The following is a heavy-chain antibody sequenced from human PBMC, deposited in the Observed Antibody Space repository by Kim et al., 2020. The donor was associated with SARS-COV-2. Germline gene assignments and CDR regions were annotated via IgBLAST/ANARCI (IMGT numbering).Heavy chain of an antibody. Sequence: GGSLRLSCAASGFTFGSYWMTWVRQAPGKGLEWVANIKQDGTQQYYLDSVRGRFTVSRDGANMYLQMNSLRAEDTAVYYCARTMTGMTESLEYWGGGTLV. V-gene: IGHV3-7*03. CDR2: IKQDGTQQ. D-gene: IGHD3-9*01. CDR1: GFTFGSYW. CDR3: ARTMTGMTESLEY. J-gene: IGHJ1*01.